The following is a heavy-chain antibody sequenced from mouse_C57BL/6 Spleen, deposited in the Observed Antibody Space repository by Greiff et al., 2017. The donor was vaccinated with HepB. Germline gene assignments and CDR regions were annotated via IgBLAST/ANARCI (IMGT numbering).Heavy chain of an antibody. V-gene: IGHV1-54*01. Sequence: QVQLQQSGAELVRPGTSVKVSCKASGYAFTNYLIEWVKQRPGQGLEWIGVINPGSGGTNYNEKFKGKATLTADKSSSTAYMQLSSLTSEDSAVYFCARAITTVEFLDYWGQGTTLTVSS. D-gene: IGHD1-1*01. CDR3: ARAITTVEFLDY. J-gene: IGHJ2*01. CDR2: INPGSGGT. CDR1: GYAFTNYL.